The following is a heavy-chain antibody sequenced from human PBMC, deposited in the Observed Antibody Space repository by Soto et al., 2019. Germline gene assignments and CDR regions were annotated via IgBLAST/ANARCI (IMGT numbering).Heavy chain of an antibody. CDR3: ARDPGSGSYYGWFDP. D-gene: IGHD3-10*01. V-gene: IGHV4-30-2*01. CDR2: IYHGGST. J-gene: IGHJ5*02. Sequence: SETLSLTCAVSGGSISSGGYSWSWIRQPPGKSLEWIGYIYHGGSTYYNPSLESRVSISVDRSKNQFSLKLSSVTAADTAVCYCARDPGSGSYYGWFDPWGQGTLVTVSS. CDR1: GGSISSGGYS.